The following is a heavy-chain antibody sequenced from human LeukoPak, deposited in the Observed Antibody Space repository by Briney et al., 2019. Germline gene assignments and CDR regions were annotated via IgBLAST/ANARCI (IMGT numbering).Heavy chain of an antibody. CDR3: ARRPCSGGSCYFRTDAFDI. D-gene: IGHD2-15*01. V-gene: IGHV4-34*01. J-gene: IGHJ3*02. Sequence: PSETLSLTCAVYGGSFSGYHWSWIRQPPGKGLEWIGEINLSGSTNYNPSLKSRVTISVDTSKNQFSLKLSSVTAADTAVYYCARRPCSGGSCYFRTDAFDIWGQGTMVTVSS. CDR2: INLSGST. CDR1: GGSFSGYH.